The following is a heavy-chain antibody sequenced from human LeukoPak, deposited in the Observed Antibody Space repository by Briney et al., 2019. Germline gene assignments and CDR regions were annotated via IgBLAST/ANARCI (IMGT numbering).Heavy chain of an antibody. CDR3: ATDSSPSGTLRYYFDN. V-gene: IGHV3-64*04. Sequence: GGSLRLSCSASGFTFNSYAIHWVRQAPGKGLEYVSSIGTNGISTYYADSLKGRFTISRDNSKNTLYLQMNSLRADDTALYYCATDSSPSGTLRYYFDNWGQGTLVTVSS. CDR1: GFTFNSYA. CDR2: IGTNGIST. D-gene: IGHD6-25*01. J-gene: IGHJ4*02.